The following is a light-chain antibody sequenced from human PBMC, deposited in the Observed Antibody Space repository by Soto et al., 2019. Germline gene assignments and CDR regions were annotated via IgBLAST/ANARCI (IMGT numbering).Light chain of an antibody. V-gene: IGKV3-15*01. Sequence: EIEMTQSPATLSLAPGERVTLSCRASESVSTNLAWYQQKPGQAPRLLIYGASTRATGVPARFSGSGSGTEFTLTISSLQSEDFTVYSCLQYHNLWAFGQGTKVDIK. CDR1: ESVSTN. CDR2: GAS. J-gene: IGKJ1*01. CDR3: LQYHNLWA.